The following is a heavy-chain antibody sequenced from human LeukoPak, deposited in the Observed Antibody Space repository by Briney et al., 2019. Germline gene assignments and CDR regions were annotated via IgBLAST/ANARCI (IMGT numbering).Heavy chain of an antibody. CDR2: INHYGTIV. CDR1: GFTFSDYY. V-gene: IGHV3-11*04. D-gene: IGHD3/OR15-3a*01. CDR3: ARDQDWAFDY. Sequence: GGSLRLSCAASGFTFSDYYMNWIRQAPGKGLEWISFINHYGTIVYYADSVRGRFATSRDNAKNSLYLQINNVGADDTAVYYCARDQDWAFDYWGQGTLVTVSS. J-gene: IGHJ4*02.